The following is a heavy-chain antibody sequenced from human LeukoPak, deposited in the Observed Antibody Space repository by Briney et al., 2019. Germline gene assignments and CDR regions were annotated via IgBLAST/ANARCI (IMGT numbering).Heavy chain of an antibody. V-gene: IGHV3-23*01. J-gene: IGHJ4*02. CDR2: ISGSGGST. D-gene: IGHD3-3*01. Sequence: PGGSLRLSCAASGFTFSSYAMSWVRQAPGKGLEWVSAISGSGGSTYYADSVKGRFTISRDNSKNTLYLQMNSLRAEDTAVYYCAKSGARITIFGVVTKFDYWGQGTLVTVSS. CDR3: AKSGARITIFGVVTKFDY. CDR1: GFTFSSYA.